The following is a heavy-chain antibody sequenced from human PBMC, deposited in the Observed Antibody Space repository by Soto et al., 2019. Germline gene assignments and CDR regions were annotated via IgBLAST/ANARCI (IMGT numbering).Heavy chain of an antibody. V-gene: IGHV3-33*01. D-gene: IGHD5-12*01. Sequence: QVQLVESGGGVVQPGRSLRLSCAASGFIFSSYGMHWVRQAPGKGLEWVAVIWNDGSNKYYADSVKGRFTISRDNSKNMLFRKLTGRGAGQRFVFFWARDWRGRRRGYVVEQSPPSWGRGTLVTVSS. CDR2: IWNDGSNK. CDR3: ARDWRGRRRGYVVEQSPPS. CDR1: GFIFSSYG. J-gene: IGHJ5*02.